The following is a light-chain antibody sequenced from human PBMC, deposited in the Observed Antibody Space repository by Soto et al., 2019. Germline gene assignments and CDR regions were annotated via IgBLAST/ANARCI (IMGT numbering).Light chain of an antibody. CDR2: GMS. Sequence: DIQVTQSPSSLSASVGDRITITCRASQNISTYLSWYQQQPGKAPRLLMYGMSNVQSGVPSRFSGSGSGTDVTSTITSLKPEDFATYYCQQSYINLTFGGGNKVEIK. CDR1: QNISTY. V-gene: IGKV1-39*01. J-gene: IGKJ4*01. CDR3: QQSYINLT.